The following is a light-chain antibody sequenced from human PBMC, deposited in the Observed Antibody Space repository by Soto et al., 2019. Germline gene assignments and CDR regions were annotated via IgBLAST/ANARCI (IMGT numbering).Light chain of an antibody. V-gene: IGKV1-39*01. J-gene: IGKJ2*01. CDR3: QQGYTTPPYT. CDR2: AAS. Sequence: DIQMTQSPSSLSASVGDRVTITCRASQSISNFLNWYQQKPGKAPKLLIYAASSVQSGVPSPFRVNGSGTDFTPSISSLQPDDVAPDNCQQGYTTPPYTVSQGTNLDIQ. CDR1: QSISNF.